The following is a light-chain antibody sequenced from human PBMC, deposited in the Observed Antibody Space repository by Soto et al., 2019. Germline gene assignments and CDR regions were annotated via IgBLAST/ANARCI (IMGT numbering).Light chain of an antibody. CDR3: QQYDNLPLT. CDR2: AAS. CDR1: QDISNY. Sequence: DIQMTQSPSSLSASVGDRVTITCQASQDISNYLNWYQQKLGKAPKLLIYAASNLETGVPSRFSGSGSGTDFSFTNSSLQPEGFATYYCQQYDNLPLTFGGGTRVEIK. J-gene: IGKJ4*01. V-gene: IGKV1-33*01.